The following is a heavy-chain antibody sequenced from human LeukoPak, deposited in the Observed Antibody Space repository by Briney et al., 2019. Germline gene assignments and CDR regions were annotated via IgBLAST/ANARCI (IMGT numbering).Heavy chain of an antibody. CDR3: ARDRCSGGSCYLKPALYYFDY. CDR1: LYTFTDYY. Sequence: AAVHVSFQASLYTFTDYYMHWVRQAPAQGVEGMGCINPNSGGTNYGQKFQGRVTMSRETSISTAYMELSRMRSDDRAVYYCARDRCSGGSCYLKPALYYFDYWGQGTLVTVSS. D-gene: IGHD2-15*01. CDR2: INPNSGGT. J-gene: IGHJ4*02. V-gene: IGHV1-2*02.